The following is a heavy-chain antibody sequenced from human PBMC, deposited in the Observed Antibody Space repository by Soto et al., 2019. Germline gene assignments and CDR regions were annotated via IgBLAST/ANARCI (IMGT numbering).Heavy chain of an antibody. J-gene: IGHJ4*02. CDR3: ARVARWFGDSPGD. V-gene: IGHV3-21*01. CDR2: ISSSSSYI. D-gene: IGHD3-10*01. Sequence: EVQLVESGGGLVKPGGSLRLSCAASGFTFSSYSMNWVRQAPGKGLEWVSSISSSSSYIYYADSVKGRLTISRDNAKNSLYLQINSLRAEDTAVYYCARVARWFGDSPGDWGQGTLLTVSS. CDR1: GFTFSSYS.